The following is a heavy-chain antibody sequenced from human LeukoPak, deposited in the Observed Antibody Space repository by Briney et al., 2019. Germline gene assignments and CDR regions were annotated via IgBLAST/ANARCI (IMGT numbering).Heavy chain of an antibody. D-gene: IGHD3-22*01. CDR2: IYHSGST. CDR3: ARVFDERLPSARKWLLLHSFDY. J-gene: IGHJ4*02. V-gene: IGHV4-30-2*01. Sequence: PSETLSLTCAVSGGPISSGGYSWSWLRQPPGKGLEWIGYIYHSGSTYYNPSLKSRVTISVDTSKNQFSLKLSSVTAADTAVYYCARVFDERLPSARKWLLLHSFDYWGQGTLVTVSS. CDR1: GGPISSGGYS.